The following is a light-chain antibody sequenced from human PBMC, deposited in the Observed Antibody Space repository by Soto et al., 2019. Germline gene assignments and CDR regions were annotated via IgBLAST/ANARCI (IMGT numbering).Light chain of an antibody. CDR1: QSITSY. V-gene: IGKV1-5*03. CDR2: QAS. Sequence: DILMTQSPSTLSASVGDRVTITCRASQSITSYLAWYQQKPGYAPKLLISQASSLESGVPSRFSGSGSGTEFPLTISSLQPDDFATYYCQQYNSYITFGQGTRLEIK. CDR3: QQYNSYIT. J-gene: IGKJ5*01.